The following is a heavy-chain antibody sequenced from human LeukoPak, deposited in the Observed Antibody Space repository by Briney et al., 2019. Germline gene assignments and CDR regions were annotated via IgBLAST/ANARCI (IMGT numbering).Heavy chain of an antibody. CDR1: GGSIRSSAFY. CDR2: IYYSGST. D-gene: IGHD5-12*01. Sequence: SETLSLTCTVSGGSIRSSAFYWAWIRQPPGKGLECIGSIYYSGSTYYNPSLKSRVTISVDTSRNQFSLKLTSVTAADTAVYYCARSIGAWQRYPSGYFDYWGQGTLVTVSS. J-gene: IGHJ4*02. CDR3: ARSIGAWQRYPSGYFDY. V-gene: IGHV4-39*01.